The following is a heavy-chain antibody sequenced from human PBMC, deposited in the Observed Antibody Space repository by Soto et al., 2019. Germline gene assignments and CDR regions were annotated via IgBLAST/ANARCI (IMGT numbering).Heavy chain of an antibody. D-gene: IGHD5-12*01. CDR3: ARSNDGYDKDY. V-gene: IGHV4-30-4*08. J-gene: IGHJ4*02. CDR2: IYYSGST. Sequence: SETLSLTCSVSGASVNIGTDNFWSWIRQTPGKGLEWIGYIYYSGSTYYNPSLKSRVTISVDTSKNQFSLKLSSVTAADTAVYYCARSNDGYDKDYWGQGTLVTVSS. CDR1: GASVNIGTDNF.